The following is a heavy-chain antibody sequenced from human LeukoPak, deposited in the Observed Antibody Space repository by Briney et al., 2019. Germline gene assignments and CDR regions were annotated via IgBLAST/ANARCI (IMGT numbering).Heavy chain of an antibody. Sequence: SETLSLTCAVYGGSFSGYYWSWIRQPPGKGLEWIGEINHSGSTNYNPSLKSRVTISVDTSKNQFSLKLSSVTAADTAVYYCARGHVDGLDAFDIWGQGTMVTVSS. CDR1: GGSFSGYY. D-gene: IGHD5-24*01. CDR3: ARGHVDGLDAFDI. J-gene: IGHJ3*02. V-gene: IGHV4-34*01. CDR2: INHSGST.